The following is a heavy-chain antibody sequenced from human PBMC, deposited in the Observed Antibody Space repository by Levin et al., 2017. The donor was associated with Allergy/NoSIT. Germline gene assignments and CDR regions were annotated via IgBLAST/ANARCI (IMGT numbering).Heavy chain of an antibody. CDR3: ARDLDVSDAFDI. V-gene: IGHV1-2*06. J-gene: IGHJ3*02. CDR1: GYTFTGYY. CDR2: INPNSGGT. Sequence: ASVKVSCKASGYTFTGYYMHWVRQAPGQGLEWMGRINPNSGGTNYAQKFQGRVTMTRDTSISTAYMELSRLRSDDTAVYYCARDLDVSDAFDIWGQGTMVTVSS.